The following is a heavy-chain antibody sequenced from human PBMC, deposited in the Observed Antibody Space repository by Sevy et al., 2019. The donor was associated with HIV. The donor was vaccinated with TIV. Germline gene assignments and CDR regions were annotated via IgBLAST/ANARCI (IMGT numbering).Heavy chain of an antibody. CDR1: GGTFDTYS. CDR2: ITPFFRTT. Sequence: ASVKVSCKTSGGTFDTYSISWLHQAPGQGLEWRGGITPFFRTTNYAQKFQGRVTITADESTGTAYMELSSLRSEDSAVYYRARDRDITFGGGDAFDNWGQGTMVTVSS. CDR3: ARDRDITFGGGDAFDN. V-gene: IGHV1-69*13. D-gene: IGHD3-16*01. J-gene: IGHJ3*02.